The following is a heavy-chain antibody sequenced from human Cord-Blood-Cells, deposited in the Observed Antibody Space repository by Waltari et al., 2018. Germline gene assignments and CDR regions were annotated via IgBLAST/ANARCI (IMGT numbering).Heavy chain of an antibody. CDR1: GGSFSGYY. CDR3: ARGGYDFWSGYYYFDY. V-gene: IGHV4-34*01. J-gene: IGHJ4*02. CDR2: INQSGST. D-gene: IGHD3-3*01. Sequence: QVQLQQWGAGLLKPSETLSLTCAVYGGSFSGYYWSWIRQPPGKGLEWIGEINQSGSTNYNPSLKSRVTISVDTSKNQFSRKLSSVTAADTAVYYCARGGYDFWSGYYYFDYWGQGTLVTVSS.